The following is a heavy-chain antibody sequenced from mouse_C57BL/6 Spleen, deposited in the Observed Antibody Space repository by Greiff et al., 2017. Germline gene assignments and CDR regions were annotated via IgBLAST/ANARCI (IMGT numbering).Heavy chain of an antibody. J-gene: IGHJ3*01. V-gene: IGHV1-42*01. CDR3: ATRYDYDEAWFAY. D-gene: IGHD2-4*01. CDR2: INPSTGGT. CDR1: GYSFTGYY. Sequence: EVKLMESGPELVKPGASVKISCKASGYSFTGYYMNWVKQSPEKSLEWIGEINPSTGGTTYNQKFKAKATLTVDKSSSTAYMQLKSLTSEDSAVYYCATRYDYDEAWFAYWGQGTLVTVSA.